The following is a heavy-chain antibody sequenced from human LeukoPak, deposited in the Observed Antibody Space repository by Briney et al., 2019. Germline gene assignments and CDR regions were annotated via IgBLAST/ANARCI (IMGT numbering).Heavy chain of an antibody. D-gene: IGHD6-13*01. CDR2: IYYSGST. CDR3: ASERSRSSRLDY. V-gene: IGHV4-39*01. Sequence: SETLSLTCTVSGGSISSSSYYWGWIRQPPGKGLEWIGSIYYSGSTYYNPSLKSRVTISVDTSKNQLSLKLSSVTAADTAVYYCASERSRSSRLDYWGQGTLVTVSS. CDR1: GGSISSSSYY. J-gene: IGHJ4*02.